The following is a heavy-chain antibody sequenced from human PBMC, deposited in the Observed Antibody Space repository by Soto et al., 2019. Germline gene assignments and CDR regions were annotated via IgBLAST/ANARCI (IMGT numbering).Heavy chain of an antibody. Sequence: PGGSLRLSCAASGFTFSSYWMSWVRQAPGKGLEWVANIKQDGSEKYYVDSVKGRFTISRDNAKNSLYLQMNSLRAEDTAVYYCARPHYDFWSGYPFYYYYGMGVWGQGTTVTVSS. V-gene: IGHV3-7*03. D-gene: IGHD3-3*01. CDR3: ARPHYDFWSGYPFYYYYGMGV. CDR2: IKQDGSEK. CDR1: GFTFSSYW. J-gene: IGHJ6*02.